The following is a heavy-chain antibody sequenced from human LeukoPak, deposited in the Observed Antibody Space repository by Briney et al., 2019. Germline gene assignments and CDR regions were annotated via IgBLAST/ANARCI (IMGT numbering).Heavy chain of an antibody. CDR2: IYTSGST. CDR1: GGSISSYY. CDR3: AREGIVRTYDQ. Sequence: SETLSLACTVSGGSISSYYWSWIRQPAGKGLEWIGRIYTSGSTNYNPSLKSRVTMSVDTSKNQFSLRLSSVTAADTAVYYCAREGIVRTYDQWGQGTLVTVSS. V-gene: IGHV4-4*07. J-gene: IGHJ4*02. D-gene: IGHD2/OR15-2a*01.